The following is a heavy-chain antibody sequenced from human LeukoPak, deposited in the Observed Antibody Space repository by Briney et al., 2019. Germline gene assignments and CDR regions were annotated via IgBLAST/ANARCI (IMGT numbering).Heavy chain of an antibody. CDR1: GGSISSYY. Sequence: PSETLSLTCTVSGGSISSYYWSWIRQPPGKGLEWIGYIYYSGSTNYNPSLKSRVTISVDTSKNQFSLKLSSVTAADTAVYYCAREVGLNFDYWGQGTLVTVSS. CDR2: IYYSGST. D-gene: IGHD2-15*01. J-gene: IGHJ4*02. V-gene: IGHV4-59*01. CDR3: AREVGLNFDY.